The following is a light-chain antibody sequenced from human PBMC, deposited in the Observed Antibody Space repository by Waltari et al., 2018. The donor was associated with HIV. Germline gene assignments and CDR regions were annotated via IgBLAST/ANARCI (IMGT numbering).Light chain of an antibody. J-gene: IGKJ4*01. CDR2: GAF. CDR3: QQYYGVPLT. CDR1: QEIRNS. V-gene: IGKV1-NL1*01. Sequence: DIQMTQSPSSLSSSIGDPVSIPGRANQEIRNSVSWFQQQPGKVPKLLVHGAFILQRGVPSRFSGSGSGTDYTLTISGLQAEDFATYFCQQYYGVPLTFGGGTRVDI.